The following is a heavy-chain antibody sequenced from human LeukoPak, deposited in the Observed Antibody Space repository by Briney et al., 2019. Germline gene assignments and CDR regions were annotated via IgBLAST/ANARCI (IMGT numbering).Heavy chain of an antibody. D-gene: IGHD6-19*01. J-gene: IGHJ4*02. CDR2: IRYDGSNK. CDR1: GFTFSSYG. Sequence: GESLRLSCAASGFTFSSYGMHWVRQAPGKGLEWVAFIRYDGSNKYYADSVKGRFTISRDNSKNTLYLQMNSLRAEDTAVYYCAKDHRSGWYFEAWGQGTLVTVSP. V-gene: IGHV3-30*02. CDR3: AKDHRSGWYFEA.